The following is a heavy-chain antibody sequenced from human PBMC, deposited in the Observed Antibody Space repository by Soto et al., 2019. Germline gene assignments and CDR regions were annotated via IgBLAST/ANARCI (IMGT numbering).Heavy chain of an antibody. D-gene: IGHD3-10*01. J-gene: IGHJ5*02. CDR3: ARERSLLWVGESGTWLDP. V-gene: IGHV1-3*01. CDR1: GYTFTSYA. Sequence: QVQLVQSGAEVKKPGASVKVSCKASGYTFTSYAMHWVRQAPGQRLEWMGWINAGNGNTKYSQKFQGRVTITRDTSATTAYTELSSLRSEDTAEYYCARERSLLWVGESGTWLDPWGQGTLLTVSS. CDR2: INAGNGNT.